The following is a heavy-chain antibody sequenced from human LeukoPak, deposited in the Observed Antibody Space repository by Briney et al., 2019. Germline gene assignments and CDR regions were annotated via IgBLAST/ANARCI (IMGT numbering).Heavy chain of an antibody. CDR2: IDSGSDDI. CDR3: ASVLLWFGEQNDY. D-gene: IGHD3-10*01. Sequence: GGSLRLSCAASGFTFSLYAMNWVRQAPGKGLEWVSYIDSGSDDIHYADSVRGRFTISRDNAKNSLYLQMNSLRAEDTAVYYCASVLLWFGEQNDYWGQGTLVTVSS. J-gene: IGHJ4*02. V-gene: IGHV3-21*05. CDR1: GFTFSLYA.